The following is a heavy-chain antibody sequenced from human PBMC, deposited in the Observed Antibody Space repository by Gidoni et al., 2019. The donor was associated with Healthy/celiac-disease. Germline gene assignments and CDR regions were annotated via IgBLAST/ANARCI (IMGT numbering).Heavy chain of an antibody. CDR2: IYYSGST. J-gene: IGHJ4*02. CDR1: GGSISSYY. CDR3: ARELGTAMVVDY. V-gene: IGHV4-59*01. Sequence: QVQLQESGPGLVKPSETLSLTCTVSGGSISSYYWSWIRQPPGKGLEWIGYIYYSGSTNYNPSLKSRVTISVDTSKNQFSLKLSSVTAADTAVYYCARELGTAMVVDYWGQGTLVTVSS. D-gene: IGHD5-18*01.